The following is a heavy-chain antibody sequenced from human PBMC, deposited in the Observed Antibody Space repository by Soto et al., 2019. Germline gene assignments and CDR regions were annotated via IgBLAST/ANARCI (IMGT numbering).Heavy chain of an antibody. J-gene: IGHJ4*01. CDR1: GGSISRGGYY. CDR3: ARVGEIIGDY. Sequence: QLQLQESGPGLVKPSQTLSLTCTVSGGSISRGGYYWSRIRQLPGKGLEWIGYIYYSGSTYYSPSLKSRVIMSVDKCKYKFSLKLSSVTAADTAVYYCARVGEIIGDYWGHGTLVTVSS. D-gene: IGHD3-10*01. CDR2: IYYSGST. V-gene: IGHV4-31*03.